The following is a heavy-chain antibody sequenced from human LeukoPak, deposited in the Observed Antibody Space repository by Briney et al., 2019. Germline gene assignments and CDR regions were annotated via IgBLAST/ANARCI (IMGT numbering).Heavy chain of an antibody. CDR2: IIPIFGTA. J-gene: IGHJ4*02. CDR3: ARDHCSSTSCYTALTY. D-gene: IGHD2-2*02. CDR1: GGTFSSYA. Sequence: SVKVSCKASGGTFSSYAISWVRQAPGQGLEWMGGIIPIFGTANYAQKFQGRVTITTDESTSTAYMELSSLRSEDTAVYYCARDHCSSTSCYTALTYWGQGTLVTVSS. V-gene: IGHV1-69*05.